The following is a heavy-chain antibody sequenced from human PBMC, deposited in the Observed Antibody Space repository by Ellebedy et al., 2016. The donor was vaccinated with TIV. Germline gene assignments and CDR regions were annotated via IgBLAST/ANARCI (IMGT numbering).Heavy chain of an antibody. J-gene: IGHJ3*02. Sequence: GESLKISCAASGFTFSSDAMSWVRQAPGKGREWVASLRGSGGSTYYADSVKGRFSISRDNSKNTLYVQMNSLRAEDTAVYYCAREDYGPRVFEIWGRGTMVTVSS. CDR3: AREDYGPRVFEI. CDR2: LRGSGGST. D-gene: IGHD3-16*01. V-gene: IGHV3-23*01. CDR1: GFTFSSDA.